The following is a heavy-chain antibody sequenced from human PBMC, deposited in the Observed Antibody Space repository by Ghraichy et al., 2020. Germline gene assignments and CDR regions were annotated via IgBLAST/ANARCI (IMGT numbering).Heavy chain of an antibody. Sequence: SETLSLTCTVSGGSISSYYWSWIRQPPGKGLEWIGYIYYSGSTNYNPSLKSRVTISVDTSKNQFSLKLSSVTAADTAVYYCAREAKLGRISYYDFSGGGGSYWYFDLWGRGTLVTVSS. CDR3: AREAKLGRISYYDFSGGGGSYWYFDL. CDR2: IYYSGST. J-gene: IGHJ2*01. D-gene: IGHD3-3*01. V-gene: IGHV4-59*01. CDR1: GGSISSYY.